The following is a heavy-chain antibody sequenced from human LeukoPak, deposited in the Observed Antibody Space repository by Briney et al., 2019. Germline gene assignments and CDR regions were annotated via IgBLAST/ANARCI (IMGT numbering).Heavy chain of an antibody. Sequence: GGSLRLSCAASGFTFSSYGMHWVRQAPGKGLEWVAVISYDGSNKYYADSVKGRFTISRDNFKNTLYLQMNSLRAEDTAVYYCAKPNDFWSGYTYYGMDVWGQGTTVTVSS. V-gene: IGHV3-30*18. CDR2: ISYDGSNK. CDR1: GFTFSSYG. CDR3: AKPNDFWSGYTYYGMDV. J-gene: IGHJ6*02. D-gene: IGHD3-3*01.